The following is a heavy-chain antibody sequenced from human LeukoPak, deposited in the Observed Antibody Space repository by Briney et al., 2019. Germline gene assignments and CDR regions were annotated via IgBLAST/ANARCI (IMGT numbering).Heavy chain of an antibody. D-gene: IGHD3-10*01. CDR1: GGSISSSNYY. J-gene: IGHJ6*03. Sequence: SETLSLTCIVSGGSISSSNYYWGWIRQPPGKGLEWIGSIYYSGSTYYNPSLKSRVTISVDTSKNQFSLKLSSVTAADTAVYYCARDGVLWFGELSTYYYYYMDVWGKGTTVTVSS. V-gene: IGHV4-39*02. CDR3: ARDGVLWFGELSTYYYYYMDV. CDR2: IYYSGST.